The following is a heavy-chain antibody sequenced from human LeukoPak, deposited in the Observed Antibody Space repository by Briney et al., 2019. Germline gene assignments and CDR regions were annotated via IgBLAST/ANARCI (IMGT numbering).Heavy chain of an antibody. Sequence: ASVKVSCKVSGYTLTELSMHWVRQAPGKGLEWMGGFDPEDGETIYAQKFQGRVTMTEDTSTDTAYMELSSLRSEDTAEYYCATEYSSGWYGGFDYWGQGTLVTVSS. V-gene: IGHV1-24*01. D-gene: IGHD6-19*01. CDR1: GYTLTELS. J-gene: IGHJ4*02. CDR2: FDPEDGET. CDR3: ATEYSSGWYGGFDY.